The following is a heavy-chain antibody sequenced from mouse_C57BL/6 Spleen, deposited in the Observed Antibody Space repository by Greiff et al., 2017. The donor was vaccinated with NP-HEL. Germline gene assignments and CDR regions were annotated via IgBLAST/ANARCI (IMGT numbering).Heavy chain of an antibody. D-gene: IGHD2-3*01. V-gene: IGHV1-55*01. CDR2: IYPGSGST. Sequence: QVQLQQPGAELVKPGASVKMSCKASGYTFTSSWITWVKQRPGQGLEWIGDIYPGSGSTNYNEKFKSKATLTVDKSSSTAYMQLSSLTSEDSAVYYCARGGGYYYFDYWGQGTTLTVSS. J-gene: IGHJ2*01. CDR1: GYTFTSSW. CDR3: ARGGGYYYFDY.